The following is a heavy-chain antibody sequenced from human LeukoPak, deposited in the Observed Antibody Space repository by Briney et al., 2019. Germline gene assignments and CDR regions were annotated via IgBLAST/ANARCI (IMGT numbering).Heavy chain of an antibody. Sequence: PGGSLRLSCGVSGFNFDDYAMHWVRQAPGKGLEWVSGISWNSRSIGYADSVKGRFTISRDNAKNSLYLQMNSLRAEDTAVYYCASLIAVDLWGQGTLVTVSS. CDR2: ISWNSRSI. CDR1: GFNFDDYA. CDR3: ASLIAVDL. D-gene: IGHD6-19*01. V-gene: IGHV3-9*01. J-gene: IGHJ5*02.